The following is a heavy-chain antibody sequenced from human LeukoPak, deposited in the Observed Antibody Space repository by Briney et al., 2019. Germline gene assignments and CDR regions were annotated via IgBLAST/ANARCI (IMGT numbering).Heavy chain of an antibody. V-gene: IGHV5-10-1*01. CDR2: IDPSDSYT. D-gene: IGHD5-24*01. CDR3: ARQRDGYVDY. Sequence: GESLQISCQGSGYSFTSYWISWVRQMPGKGLEWMGRIDPSDSYTNYSPSFQGHVTISADKSISTAYLQWSSLKASDTAMYYCARQRDGYVDYWGQGTLVTVSS. J-gene: IGHJ4*02. CDR1: GYSFTSYW.